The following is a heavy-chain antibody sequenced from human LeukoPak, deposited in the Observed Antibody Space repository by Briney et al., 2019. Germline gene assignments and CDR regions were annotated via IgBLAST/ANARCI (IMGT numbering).Heavy chain of an antibody. CDR3: AREGSPLYGGNDAFDI. Sequence: SETLSLTCAVYGGSFSGYYWSWIRQPPGKGLEWIGEINHSGSTNYNPSLKSRVTISVDTSKNQFSLKLSSVTAADTAVYYCAREGSPLYGGNDAFDIWGQGTMVTVSS. CDR2: INHSGST. J-gene: IGHJ3*02. V-gene: IGHV4-34*01. D-gene: IGHD4-23*01. CDR1: GGSFSGYY.